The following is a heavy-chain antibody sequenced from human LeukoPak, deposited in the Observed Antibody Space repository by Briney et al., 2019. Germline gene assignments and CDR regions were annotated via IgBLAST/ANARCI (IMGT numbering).Heavy chain of an antibody. CDR1: GFTFSSYS. CDR3: AREDLDYGDPVD. V-gene: IGHV3-48*04. Sequence: GRSLRLSCTASGFTFSSYSMNWVRQAPGKGLEWVSYISSSSSTIYYADSVKGRFTISRDNAKNSLYLQMNSLRAEDTAVYHCAREDLDYGDPVDWGQGTLVTVSS. D-gene: IGHD4-17*01. CDR2: ISSSSSTI. J-gene: IGHJ4*02.